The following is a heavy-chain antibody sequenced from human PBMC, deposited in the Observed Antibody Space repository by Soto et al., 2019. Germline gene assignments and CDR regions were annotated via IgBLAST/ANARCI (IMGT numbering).Heavy chain of an antibody. V-gene: IGHV4-34*01. Sequence: QVQLQQWGARLLKPSETLSLTCAVYGGSFSGYYWSWIRQPPGKGLEWIGEINHSGSTNYNPSLKSRVTISVDTSKNQFSLKLSSVTAADTAVYYCARERGVLLWFGELPALDYWGQGTLVTVSS. CDR1: GGSFSGYY. D-gene: IGHD3-10*01. J-gene: IGHJ4*02. CDR3: ARERGVLLWFGELPALDY. CDR2: INHSGST.